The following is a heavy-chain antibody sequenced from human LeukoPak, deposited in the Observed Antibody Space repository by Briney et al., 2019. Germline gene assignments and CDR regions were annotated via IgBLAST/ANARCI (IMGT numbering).Heavy chain of an antibody. Sequence: SETLSLTCAVYGGSLSGRYWAWIRQPPGKGLEWIGQINDSGTTNYNPSLRSRVTISVDTSKKQFSLKLSSVTAADTAVYYCARDRYGSGSYYIPGAVDMWGQGTMVTVSS. CDR1: GGSLSGRY. CDR3: ARDRYGSGSYYIPGAVDM. V-gene: IGHV4-34*01. D-gene: IGHD3-10*01. J-gene: IGHJ3*02. CDR2: INDSGTT.